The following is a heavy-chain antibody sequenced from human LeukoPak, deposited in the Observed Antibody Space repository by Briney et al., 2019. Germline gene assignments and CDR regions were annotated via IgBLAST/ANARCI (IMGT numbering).Heavy chain of an antibody. Sequence: SGGSLRLSCAASGFTFSSYAMSWVRQAPGKGLEWVSAISGSGGSTYYADSVKGRFTISRDNSKNTLYLQMNSLRAEDTAVYYCAKFDKLRSYYYYYMDVWGKGTTVTVSS. CDR2: ISGSGGST. CDR1: GFTFSSYA. J-gene: IGHJ6*03. V-gene: IGHV3-23*01. CDR3: AKFDKLRSYYYYYMDV. D-gene: IGHD5-12*01.